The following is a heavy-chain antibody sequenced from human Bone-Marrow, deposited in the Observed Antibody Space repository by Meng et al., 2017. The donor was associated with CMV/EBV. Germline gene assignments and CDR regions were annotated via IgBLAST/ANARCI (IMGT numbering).Heavy chain of an antibody. CDR3: AKEVSRGLLEWALGYYYGMDV. CDR1: GFTFSTYW. D-gene: IGHD3-3*01. Sequence: GGSLRLSCAASGFTFSTYWMSWVRQAPGKGLEWVSSISSSSSYIYYADSVKGRFTISRDNAKNSLYLQMNSLRAEDTAVYYCAKEVSRGLLEWALGYYYGMDVWGQGTTVTVSS. J-gene: IGHJ6*02. V-gene: IGHV3-21*04. CDR2: ISSSSSYI.